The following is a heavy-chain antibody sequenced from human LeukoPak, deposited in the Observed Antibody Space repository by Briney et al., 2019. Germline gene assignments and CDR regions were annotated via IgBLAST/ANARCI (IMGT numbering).Heavy chain of an antibody. CDR2: IYYSGST. CDR1: GGSLTSYY. Sequence: SETLSLTCTVSGGSLTSYYWGWFRQPPGKGLEWVGYIYYSGSTNYNPSLQSRVTISVDTSKNQFSLKLSSVTAADTAMYYCARGRYDTSRYSDDYWGQGTLVTVSS. V-gene: IGHV4-59*12. CDR3: ARGRYDTSRYSDDY. J-gene: IGHJ4*02. D-gene: IGHD3-22*01.